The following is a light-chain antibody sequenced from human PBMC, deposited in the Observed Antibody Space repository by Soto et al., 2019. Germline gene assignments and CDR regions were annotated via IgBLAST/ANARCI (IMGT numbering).Light chain of an antibody. CDR3: QPSFNLHTFA. Sequence: IEVPPCASSLSPSVGGRVTITCRSSPDIGSSLNWYQHKLGKAPKLLIFGASDLRGGVPSRFSGSGSGTDFTLTISSLQPEDFATYYCQPSFNLHTFAFAPGTKVDIK. CDR1: PDIGSS. V-gene: IGKV1-39*01. CDR2: GAS. J-gene: IGKJ3*01.